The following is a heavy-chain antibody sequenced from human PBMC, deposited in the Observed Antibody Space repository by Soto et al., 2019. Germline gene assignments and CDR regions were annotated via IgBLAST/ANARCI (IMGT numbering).Heavy chain of an antibody. V-gene: IGHV4-31*03. CDR2: IYYSGST. J-gene: IGHJ5*02. D-gene: IGHD6-13*01. Sequence: SETLSLTCTVSGGSISSGGYYWSWIRQHPGKGLEWIGYIYYSGSTYYNPSLKSRVTISVDTSKNQFSLKLSSVTAADTAVYYCARVPDYRSEQQIRGFDPWGQGTLVTVSS. CDR3: ARVPDYRSEQQIRGFDP. CDR1: GGSISSGGYY.